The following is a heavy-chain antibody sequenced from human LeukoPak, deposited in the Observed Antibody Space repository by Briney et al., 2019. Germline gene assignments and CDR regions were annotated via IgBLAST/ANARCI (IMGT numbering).Heavy chain of an antibody. J-gene: IGHJ4*02. CDR1: GYSISSGGYY. CDR2: IYYSGST. D-gene: IGHD3-22*01. CDR3: ARGGQYYDSNN. Sequence: TSETLSLTCTVSGYSISSGGYYWSWIRQHPGKGLEWIGYIYYSGSTYYNPSLKSRVTISVDTSKNQFSLKLSSVTAADTAVYYCARGGQYYDSNNWGQGTLVTVSS. V-gene: IGHV4-31*03.